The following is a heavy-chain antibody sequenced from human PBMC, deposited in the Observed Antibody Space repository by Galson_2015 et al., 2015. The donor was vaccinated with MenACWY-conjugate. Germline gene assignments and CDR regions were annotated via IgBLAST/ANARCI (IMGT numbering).Heavy chain of an antibody. J-gene: IGHJ4*02. D-gene: IGHD1-7*01. CDR3: AKEEFGGTNPIGLLDY. CDR2: ISGSGGST. V-gene: IGHV3-23*01. CDR1: GFTFSSYA. Sequence: SLRLSCAASGFTFSSYAMSWVRQAPGKGLEWVSAISGSGGSTYYADSVKGRFTISRDNSKNTLYLQMNSLRAEDTAVYYCAKEEFGGTNPIGLLDYWGQGTLVTVSS.